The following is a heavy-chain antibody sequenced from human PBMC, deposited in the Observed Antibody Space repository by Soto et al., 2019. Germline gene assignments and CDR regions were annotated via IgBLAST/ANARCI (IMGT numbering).Heavy chain of an antibody. J-gene: IGHJ4*02. CDR2: IYWDDDK. CDR3: AHRLSHRDVFDY. CDR1: GFSLSTSGMG. D-gene: IGHD3-16*01. V-gene: IGHV2-5*02. Sequence: QITLKESGPTLVKPTQTLTLTCTFSGFSLSTSGMGVGWIRQPPGKALEWLALIYWDDDKRYSPSLKSRITTTVDTSKDQVVLTMTNMDPVDAATYYCAHRLSHRDVFDYCGQGTRVTVSS.